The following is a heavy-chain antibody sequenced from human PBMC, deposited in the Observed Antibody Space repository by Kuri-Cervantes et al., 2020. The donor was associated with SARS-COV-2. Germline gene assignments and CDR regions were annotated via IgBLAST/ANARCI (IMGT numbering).Heavy chain of an antibody. Sequence: SETLSLTCAVSGGSISSSNWWSWVRQPPGKGLEWIGEIYHSGSTNYNPSLKSRVTISVDKSKNQFSLKLSSVTAADTAVYYCARTTELRYHHPPPETYYYGMDVWGQGTTVTVSS. CDR1: GGSISSSNW. J-gene: IGHJ6*02. V-gene: IGHV4-4*02. D-gene: IGHD3-9*01. CDR2: IYHSGST. CDR3: ARTTELRYHHPPPETYYYGMDV.